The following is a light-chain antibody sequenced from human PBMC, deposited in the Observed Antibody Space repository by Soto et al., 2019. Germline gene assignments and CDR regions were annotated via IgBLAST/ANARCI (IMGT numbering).Light chain of an antibody. Sequence: QSVLTQPPSASGTPGQSVTISCSGSSSNIGSNSVNWYRQLPGTAPKLLIYRNNQRPSGVPDRFSGSKSGTSASLAISGLQSEDEADYYCAAWDDSLDGGVFGGGTKLTVL. CDR1: SSNIGSNS. CDR3: AAWDDSLDGGV. J-gene: IGLJ3*02. CDR2: RNN. V-gene: IGLV1-44*01.